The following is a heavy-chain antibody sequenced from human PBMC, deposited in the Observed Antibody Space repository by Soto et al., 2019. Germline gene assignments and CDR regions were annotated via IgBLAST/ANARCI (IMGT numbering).Heavy chain of an antibody. Sequence: GGSLRLSCAASGFPVSGNYMSWVRQAPGKGLEWVSVLYTGGAAYYIDSVEGRFTVSRDNSKNMFFLQMNSLRGEDTAVYYCVRKVKEPNYGMDVWGQGTTVTVSS. CDR3: VRKVKEPNYGMDV. CDR1: GFPVSGNY. D-gene: IGHD1-26*01. J-gene: IGHJ6*02. CDR2: LYTGGAA. V-gene: IGHV3-53*01.